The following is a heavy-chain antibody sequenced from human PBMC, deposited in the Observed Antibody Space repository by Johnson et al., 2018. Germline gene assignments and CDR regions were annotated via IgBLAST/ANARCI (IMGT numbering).Heavy chain of an antibody. CDR1: GFTFSTYA. CDR2: ISYDGSDN. V-gene: IGHV3-30*03. Sequence: QVQLQESGGGVVQXGRSLRLSCAASGFTFSTYAMHWVRQAPGKGLEWVAIISYDGSDNYYADSVKGRFTISSDNSKKTLYLQMNSLRAEDTDVYYCARDDHEQGLEDDGFDFWGQGTMVTVSS. J-gene: IGHJ3*01. D-gene: IGHD6-19*01. CDR3: ARDDHEQGLEDDGFDF.